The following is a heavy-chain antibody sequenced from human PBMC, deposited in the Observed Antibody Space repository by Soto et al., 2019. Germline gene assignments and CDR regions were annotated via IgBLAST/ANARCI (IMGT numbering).Heavy chain of an antibody. CDR3: ARSYYYDSSGPLG. J-gene: IGHJ4*02. Sequence: ASVKVSCKASGYTFTGHYMHWERQAPGQRLDWMGWINPNSGGTNYAQKFQGRVTMTRDTSISTAYMELSRLRSDDMAGYYCARSYYYDSSGPLGWGQGTLVTVSS. CDR1: GYTFTGHY. D-gene: IGHD3-22*01. CDR2: INPNSGGT. V-gene: IGHV1-2*02.